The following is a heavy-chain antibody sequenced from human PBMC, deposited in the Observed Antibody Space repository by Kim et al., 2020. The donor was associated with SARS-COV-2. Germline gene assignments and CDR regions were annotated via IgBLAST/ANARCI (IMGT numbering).Heavy chain of an antibody. V-gene: IGHV3-15*01. CDR1: GFTFSNAW. Sequence: AGSLRLSCAASGFTFSNAWMSWVRQAPGKGLEWVGRIKSKTDGGTTDYAAPVKGRFTISRDDSKNTLYLQMNSLKTEDTAVYYCTTPIAARGYYFDYWGQGTLVTVSS. CDR2: IKSKTDGGTT. D-gene: IGHD6-6*01. J-gene: IGHJ4*02. CDR3: TTPIAARGYYFDY.